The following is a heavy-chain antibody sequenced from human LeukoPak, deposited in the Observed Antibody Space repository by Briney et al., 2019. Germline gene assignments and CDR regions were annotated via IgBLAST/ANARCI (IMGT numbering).Heavy chain of an antibody. CDR3: ARGVYSSSDRYFDY. J-gene: IGHJ4*02. CDR2: ITSSSSTI. CDR1: GFTFSTYW. V-gene: IGHV3-48*01. Sequence: GGSLRLSCAASGFTFSTYWMNWVRQAPGKGLEWISYITSSSSTIFYADSVKGRFTISRDNAKNPLYLQMNSLRAEDTAVYYCARGVYSSSDRYFDYWGQGTLVTVSS. D-gene: IGHD6-6*01.